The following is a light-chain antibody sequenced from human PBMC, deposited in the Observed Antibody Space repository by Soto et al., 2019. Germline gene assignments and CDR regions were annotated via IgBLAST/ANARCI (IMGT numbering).Light chain of an antibody. CDR3: HQYGSSPQT. CDR2: AAS. Sequence: EIVLTQSPGTLSLSPGERATLSCRASQSVSRSYLAWYQQKPGQAPSLLIYAASSRATGIPDRFSGSGSGTDFTLTISRLEPGDFAVYYCHQYGSSPQTFGQGTQVEIK. V-gene: IGKV3-20*01. J-gene: IGKJ2*01. CDR1: QSVSRSY.